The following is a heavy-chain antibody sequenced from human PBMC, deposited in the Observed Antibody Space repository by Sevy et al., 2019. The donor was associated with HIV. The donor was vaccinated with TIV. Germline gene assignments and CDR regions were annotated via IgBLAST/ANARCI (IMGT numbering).Heavy chain of an antibody. Sequence: SETLSLTCIVSGGSISDSNYYWGWIRQPPGKGLEWIGSGYYDGTTDYNPSLKSRVTISVDTSKNHLSLKLRSVTAADTAVYYCAREKEWLVRLNDYWGQGILVTVSS. V-gene: IGHV4-39*02. J-gene: IGHJ4*02. D-gene: IGHD6-19*01. CDR1: GGSISDSNYY. CDR2: GYYDGTT. CDR3: AREKEWLVRLNDY.